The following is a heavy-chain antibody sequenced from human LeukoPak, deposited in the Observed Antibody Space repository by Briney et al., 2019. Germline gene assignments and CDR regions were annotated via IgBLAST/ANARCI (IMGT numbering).Heavy chain of an antibody. CDR1: GGSISSYY. D-gene: IGHD3-10*01. Sequence: SETLSLTRTVSGGSISSYYWNWIRQPPGKGLEWIGYIYYSGSTNYNPSLKSRVTISVDTSKNQFSLKLSSVTAADTAVYYCTRVLWFGDRGHLDYWGQGTLVTVSS. CDR2: IYYSGST. CDR3: TRVLWFGDRGHLDY. V-gene: IGHV4-59*01. J-gene: IGHJ4*02.